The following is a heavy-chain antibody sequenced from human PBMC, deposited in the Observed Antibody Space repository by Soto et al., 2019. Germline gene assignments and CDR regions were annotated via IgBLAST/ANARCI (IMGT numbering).Heavy chain of an antibody. D-gene: IGHD3-3*01. CDR3: ARAIYDFWSGYSDY. V-gene: IGHV3-72*01. Sequence: EVQLVESGGGLVQPGGSLRLSCAASGFTFSDHYMDWVRQAPGKGLEWVDRTRNKANSYTTEYAASVKGRFTISRDDSKNSLYLQRNSLKTEDTAVYYCARAIYDFWSGYSDYWGQGTLVTVSS. CDR1: GFTFSDHY. CDR2: TRNKANSYTT. J-gene: IGHJ4*02.